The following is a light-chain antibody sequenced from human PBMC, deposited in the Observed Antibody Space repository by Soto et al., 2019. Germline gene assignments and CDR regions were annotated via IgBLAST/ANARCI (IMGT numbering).Light chain of an antibody. CDR3: QQDNYCFPYT. Sequence: DIQLTQSPATLSASIGDRVTITCRASQSISTWLAWYPQKPGTAPKLLIDKASTFEGGVPSRFSVSRCGTEFTLSVSSLQADDFANYYFQQDNYCFPYTFGQGTKLEIK. J-gene: IGKJ2*01. CDR2: KAS. CDR1: QSISTW. V-gene: IGKV1-5*03.